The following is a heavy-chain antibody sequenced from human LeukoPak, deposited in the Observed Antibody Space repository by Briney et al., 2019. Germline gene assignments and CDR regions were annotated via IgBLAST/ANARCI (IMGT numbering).Heavy chain of an antibody. D-gene: IGHD2-2*02. CDR1: GYTFTSYD. CDR3: ARIVVVPAAINSRYHNNWFDP. V-gene: IGHV1-8*01. J-gene: IGHJ5*02. Sequence: GASVKVSCTASGYTFTSYDINWVRQATGQGLEWMGWMNPNSGNTGYAQKFQGRVTMTRNTSISTAYMELSSLRSEDTAVYYCARIVVVPAAINSRYHNNWFDPWGQGTLVTVSS. CDR2: MNPNSGNT.